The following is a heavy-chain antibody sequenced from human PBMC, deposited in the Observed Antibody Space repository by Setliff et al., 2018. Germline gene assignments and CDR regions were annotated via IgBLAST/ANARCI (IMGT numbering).Heavy chain of an antibody. D-gene: IGHD6-19*01. V-gene: IGHV4-4*07. CDR3: ATSGFCSAGSCYSFDD. CDR1: GGSIKSYY. CDR2: IYTSGST. Sequence: SETLSLTCTVSGGSIKSYYWSYIRQSVGKGLEWLGRIYTSGSTNYNPSLQGRVTVSIDTSKNQFSLRLTSVTAADTAVYYCATSGFCSAGSCYSFDDWGQGALVTVSS. J-gene: IGHJ4*02.